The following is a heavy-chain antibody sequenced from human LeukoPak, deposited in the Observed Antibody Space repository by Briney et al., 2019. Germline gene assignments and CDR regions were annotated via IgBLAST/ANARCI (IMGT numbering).Heavy chain of an antibody. J-gene: IGHJ4*02. CDR1: GYSFPIYW. Sequence: GESLKISCKGSGYSFPIYWIGWVRQMPGKGLEWMGIIYPGDSDTRYSPSFQGQNTISADKSISTAYLQWSSLKASDTAMYYCARRSTYGSGTNYLFDYWGQGTLVTVSS. D-gene: IGHD3-10*01. V-gene: IGHV5-51*01. CDR2: IYPGDSDT. CDR3: ARRSTYGSGTNYLFDY.